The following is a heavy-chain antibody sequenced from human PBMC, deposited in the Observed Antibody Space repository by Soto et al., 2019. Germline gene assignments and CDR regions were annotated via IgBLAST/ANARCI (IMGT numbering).Heavy chain of an antibody. CDR3: ARGWVYCSGGSCYPDAFDI. D-gene: IGHD2-15*01. V-gene: IGHV1-3*01. Sequence: ASVKVSCKASGYTFTSYAMHWVRQAPGQRLEWMGWINAGNGNTKYSQKFQGRVTITRDTSASTAYMEPSSLRSEDTAVYYCARGWVYCSGGSCYPDAFDIWGQGRIVTVS. J-gene: IGHJ3*02. CDR1: GYTFTSYA. CDR2: INAGNGNT.